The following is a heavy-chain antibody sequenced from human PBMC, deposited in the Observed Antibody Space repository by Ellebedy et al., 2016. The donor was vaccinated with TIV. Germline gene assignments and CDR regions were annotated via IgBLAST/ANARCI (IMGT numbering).Heavy chain of an antibody. Sequence: MPSETLSLTCTVSGGSISSYYWSWIRKPPGKGLEWIGYIYYSGSTNYNPSLKSRVTIAVDTSKKQISLKLSSVTAADTAVYYCARSSGWDRFDYWGQGTLVTVSS. CDR2: IYYSGST. V-gene: IGHV4-59*01. D-gene: IGHD6-19*01. CDR3: ARSSGWDRFDY. J-gene: IGHJ4*02. CDR1: GGSISSYY.